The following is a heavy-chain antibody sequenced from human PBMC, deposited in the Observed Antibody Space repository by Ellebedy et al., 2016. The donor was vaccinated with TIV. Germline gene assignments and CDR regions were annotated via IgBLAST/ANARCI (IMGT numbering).Heavy chain of an antibody. V-gene: IGHV4-39*01. D-gene: IGHD3-22*01. CDR1: GGSISSSISF. Sequence: SETLSFTXSVSGGSISSSISFWGWIRQPPGKGLEWIGSIYYSGSTYFNPSLKSRVTISVDTSKNQFSLKLSSVTAADTAVYYCARSPDYYDSSGYSPPNWFDPWGQGTLVTVSS. J-gene: IGHJ5*02. CDR3: ARSPDYYDSSGYSPPNWFDP. CDR2: IYYSGST.